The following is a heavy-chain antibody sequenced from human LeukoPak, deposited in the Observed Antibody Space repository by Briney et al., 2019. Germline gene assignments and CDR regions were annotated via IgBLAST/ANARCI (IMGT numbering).Heavy chain of an antibody. CDR1: GFIVSSNY. V-gene: IGHV3-53*01. D-gene: IGHD3-10*01. CDR3: ARGLGRELDGAFDI. J-gene: IGHJ3*02. Sequence: GGSLRLSCAASGFIVSSNYMSWVRQAPGKGLEWVSVIYSGGRKYYADSVKGRFTISSDNSRNTLYLQMNSLRAEDTAVYYCARGLGRELDGAFDIWGQGTMVTVSS. CDR2: IYSGGRK.